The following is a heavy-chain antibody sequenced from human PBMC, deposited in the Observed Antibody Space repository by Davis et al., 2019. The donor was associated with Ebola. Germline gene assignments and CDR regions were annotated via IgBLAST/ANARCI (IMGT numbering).Heavy chain of an antibody. J-gene: IGHJ4*02. V-gene: IGHV3-74*01. Sequence: GESLKISCTVSGFTISNNWMSWVRQVPGKGLVWVSSINRDGTTTTYADSVKGRFTISRDNAKNSLYLQMNSLRDEDTAVYYCASQWVAAAGKDYWGQGTLVTVSS. CDR1: GFTISNNW. CDR3: ASQWVAAAGKDY. CDR2: INRDGTTT. D-gene: IGHD6-13*01.